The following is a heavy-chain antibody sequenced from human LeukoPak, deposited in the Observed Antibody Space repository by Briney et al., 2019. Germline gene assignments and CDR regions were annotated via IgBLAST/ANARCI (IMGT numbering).Heavy chain of an antibody. CDR3: AKDRGVPAARAFYSYMDV. D-gene: IGHD2-2*01. J-gene: IGHJ6*03. CDR2: ISGSGGST. CDR1: GFTFDDYG. Sequence: PGGSLRLSCAASGFTFDDYGMSWVRQAPGKGLEWVSAISGSGGSTYYANSVKGRFTISRDNSKNTLYLQMNSLRAEDTAVYYCAKDRGVPAARAFYSYMDVWGKGTTVTVSS. V-gene: IGHV3-23*01.